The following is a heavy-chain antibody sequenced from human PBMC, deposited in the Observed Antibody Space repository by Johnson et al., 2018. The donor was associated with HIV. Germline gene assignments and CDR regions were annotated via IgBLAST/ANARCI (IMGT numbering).Heavy chain of an antibody. CDR1: GFTFSSYA. CDR2: ISYDGSNK. CDR3: AKDERAGQWLVLAFDI. V-gene: IGHV3-30*04. J-gene: IGHJ3*02. D-gene: IGHD6-19*01. Sequence: VQLVESGGGVVQPGRSLRLSCAASGFTFSSYAMHWVRQAPGKGLAWVAVISYDGSNKYYADSVKGRFTISRDNSKNTLYLQMNSLRAEDTAVYYCAKDERAGQWLVLAFDIWGQGTMVTVSS.